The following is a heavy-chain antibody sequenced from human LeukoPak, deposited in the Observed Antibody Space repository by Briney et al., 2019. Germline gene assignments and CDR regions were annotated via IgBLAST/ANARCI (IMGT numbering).Heavy chain of an antibody. CDR2: ISWDGGST. CDR3: AKDSESAKFDY. Sequence: PGGSLRLSCAASGFTFDDYTMHWVRQAPGKGLEWVSLISWDGGSTYYADSVKGRFTISRDNSKNSLYLQMNSLRTEDAALYYCAKDSESAKFDYWGQGTLVTVSS. J-gene: IGHJ4*02. CDR1: GFTFDDYT. D-gene: IGHD6-25*01. V-gene: IGHV3-43*01.